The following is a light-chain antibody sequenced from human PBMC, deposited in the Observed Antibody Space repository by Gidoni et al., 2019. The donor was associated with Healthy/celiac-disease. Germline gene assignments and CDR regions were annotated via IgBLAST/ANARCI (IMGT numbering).Light chain of an antibody. Sequence: QSALTQPPSASVSPGQSVTISCTGTSSDVGGYNYVSWYQQHPGKAPKLMIYEVSKRPSGVPDRFSGSKSGNTASLTVSGLQAEDEADYYCSSSAGSSYIFGTGTKVTVL. CDR3: SSSAGSSYI. V-gene: IGLV2-8*01. J-gene: IGLJ1*01. CDR1: SSDVGGYNY. CDR2: EVS.